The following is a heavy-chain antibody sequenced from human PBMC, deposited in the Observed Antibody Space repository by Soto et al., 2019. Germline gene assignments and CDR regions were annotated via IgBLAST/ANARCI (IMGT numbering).Heavy chain of an antibody. CDR2: IYHSGTN. Sequence: QVQLQESGPGLVKPSGTLSLTCAVSGGSISSDDWWTWVRQTPGKGLEWIGEIYHSGTNNYNPSLMSRVTIAVDQAKSQFALRLDYVNAADTAVYYCARSDCYGVCRGKWLDPWGQVILVTVSS. V-gene: IGHV4-4*02. J-gene: IGHJ5*02. CDR1: GGSISSDDW. CDR3: ARSDCYGVCRGKWLDP. D-gene: IGHD2-21*01.